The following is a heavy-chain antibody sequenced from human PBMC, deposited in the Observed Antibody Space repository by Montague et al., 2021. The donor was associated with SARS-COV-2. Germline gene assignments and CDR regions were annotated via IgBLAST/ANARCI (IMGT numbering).Heavy chain of an antibody. J-gene: IGHJ3*02. CDR2: TYYRSKWYH. Sequence: XAISGDSVSSNTATWNWIRQSPSRGLEWLGRTYYRSKWYHDYAISLKSRITINPDTSKNQFSLQLSSVAPEDTAVFYCARTTTRMLYPENAFDIWGQGTMVTVSS. V-gene: IGHV6-1*01. D-gene: IGHD2-15*01. CDR3: ARTTTRMLYPENAFDI. CDR1: GDSVSSNTAT.